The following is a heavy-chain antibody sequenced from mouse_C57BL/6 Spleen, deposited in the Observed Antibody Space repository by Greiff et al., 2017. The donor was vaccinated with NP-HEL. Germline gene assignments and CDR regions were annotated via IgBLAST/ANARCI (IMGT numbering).Heavy chain of an antibody. CDR3: ARNWRYWYFDV. J-gene: IGHJ1*03. Sequence: QVQLKQPGAELVRPGSSVKLSCKASGYTFTSYWMDWVKQRPGQGLEWIGNIYPSDSETHYNQKFKDKATLTVDKYSSTAYMQLSSLTSADSAVCSCARNWRYWYFDVWGTGTTVTVSS. CDR2: IYPSDSET. V-gene: IGHV1-61*01. D-gene: IGHD4-1*01. CDR1: GYTFTSYW.